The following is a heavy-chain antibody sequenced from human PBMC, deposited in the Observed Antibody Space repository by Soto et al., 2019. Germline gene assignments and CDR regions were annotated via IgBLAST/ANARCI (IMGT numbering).Heavy chain of an antibody. CDR2: FDPEDGET. Sequence: ASVKVSCKVSGYTLTELSMHWVRQAPGKGLEWMGGFDPEDGETIYAQKFQGRVTMTEDTSTDTAYMELSSLRSEDTAVYYCATDFYYDSSGPGYFGYWGQGTLVTGSS. V-gene: IGHV1-24*01. CDR1: GYTLTELS. D-gene: IGHD3-22*01. CDR3: ATDFYYDSSGPGYFGY. J-gene: IGHJ4*02.